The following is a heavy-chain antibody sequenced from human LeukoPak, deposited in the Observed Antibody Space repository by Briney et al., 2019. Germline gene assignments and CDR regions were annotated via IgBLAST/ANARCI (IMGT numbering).Heavy chain of an antibody. V-gene: IGHV4-30-4*01. CDR1: GGSISSGDYY. Sequence: SQTLSLTCTVSGGSISSGDYYWSWIRQPPGQGLEWIGYIYYSGSTYYNPSLKSRVTISVDTSKNQFSLKLSSVTAADTAVYYCAREGDSNYAVRPFYYFDYWGQGTLVTVSS. J-gene: IGHJ4*02. CDR3: AREGDSNYAVRPFYYFDY. D-gene: IGHD4-11*01. CDR2: IYYSGST.